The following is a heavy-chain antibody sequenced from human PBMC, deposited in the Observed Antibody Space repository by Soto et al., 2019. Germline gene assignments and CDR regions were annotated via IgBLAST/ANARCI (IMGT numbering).Heavy chain of an antibody. Sequence: PSETLCLACTVCVGYISIGDYYGSWIRQPPGKGLEWIGYIYYSGSTYYNPSLKSRVTISVDTSKNQFSLKLSSVTAADTAVYYCARVVTFDWPLRGTSCWFDPWGQGTMVTVSS. CDR2: IYYSGST. D-gene: IGHD3-9*01. CDR1: VGYISIGDYY. CDR3: ARVVTFDWPLRGTSCWFDP. V-gene: IGHV4-30-4*01. J-gene: IGHJ5*02.